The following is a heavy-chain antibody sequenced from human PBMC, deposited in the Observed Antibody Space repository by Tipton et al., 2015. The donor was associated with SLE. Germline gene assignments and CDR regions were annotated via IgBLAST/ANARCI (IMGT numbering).Heavy chain of an antibody. Sequence: TLSLTCAVYGGSFSGYYWSWIRQPPGKGLEWIGSIYDRGSTNYNPSLKSRVTILVDTSKNQVSLRLTSVTAADTAVYYCARHGGYWGQGTLVTVSS. V-gene: IGHV4-59*08. CDR2: IYDRGST. CDR1: GGSFSGYY. CDR3: ARHGGY. J-gene: IGHJ4*02. D-gene: IGHD3-3*01.